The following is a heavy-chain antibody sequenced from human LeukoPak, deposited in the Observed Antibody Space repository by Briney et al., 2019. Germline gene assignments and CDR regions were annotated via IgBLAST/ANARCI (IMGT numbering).Heavy chain of an antibody. D-gene: IGHD2-8*01. CDR1: GFIFRTYG. J-gene: IGHJ4*02. CDR2: ISGSAYTT. V-gene: IGHV3-23*01. CDR3: AKLPIMLALNRIEF. Sequence: GGSLRLSCATSGFIFRTYGMSWIRQAPGKGLEWVAGISGSAYTTHYAGSVKGRFTISRDNSKNTLFLQMDSLRVEDTAVYYCAKLPIMLALNRIEFWSQGSLVTVTS.